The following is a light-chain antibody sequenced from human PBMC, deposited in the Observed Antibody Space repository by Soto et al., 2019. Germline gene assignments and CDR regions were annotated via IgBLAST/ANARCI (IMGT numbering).Light chain of an antibody. CDR3: SSYTSSGPLVV. CDR1: SSDVGGYRY. V-gene: IGLV2-14*01. Sequence: QSALTQPASVSGSPGQSITISCTGTSSDVGGYRYVSWYQQFPDKAPKLMIYEVSNRPSGVSSRFSVSKSGNTASLTISGLQAEDEADYYCSSYTSSGPLVVFGGGTKVTVL. J-gene: IGLJ2*01. CDR2: EVS.